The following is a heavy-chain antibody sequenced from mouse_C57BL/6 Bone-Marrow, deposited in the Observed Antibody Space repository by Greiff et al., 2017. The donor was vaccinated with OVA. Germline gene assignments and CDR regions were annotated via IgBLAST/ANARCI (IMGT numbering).Heavy chain of an antibody. Sequence: VQLQQSDAELVKPGASVKISCKVSGYTFTDHTIHWMKQRPEQGLEWIGYIYPRDGSTKYNEKFKGKATLTPDKSSSQAYMQLNSLTSEVSAVYFCADYYGSSHYYAMDYWGQGTSVTVSS. V-gene: IGHV1-78*01. CDR2: IYPRDGST. CDR1: GYTFTDHT. D-gene: IGHD1-1*01. CDR3: ADYYGSSHYYAMDY. J-gene: IGHJ4*01.